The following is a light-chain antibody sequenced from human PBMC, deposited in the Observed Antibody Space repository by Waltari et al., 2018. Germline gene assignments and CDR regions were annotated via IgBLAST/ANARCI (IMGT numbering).Light chain of an antibody. CDR1: RSNIGHNY. CDR2: DNN. Sequence: QSVLTQPPSVSAAPGQKVTFSCSGGRSNIGHNYVSWYQKVPGTAPKLLIYDNNKRPSGIPDRFSGSKSGTSATLGITGLQTGDEADYYCETWDSSLSAVIFGGGTKLTVL. V-gene: IGLV1-51*01. CDR3: ETWDSSLSAVI. J-gene: IGLJ2*01.